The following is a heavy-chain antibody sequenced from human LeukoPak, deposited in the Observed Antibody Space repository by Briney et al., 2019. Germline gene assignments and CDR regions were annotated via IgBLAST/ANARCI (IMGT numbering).Heavy chain of an antibody. Sequence: PSETLSLTCTVYGGSFSGYYWSWIRQPPGKGLEWIGEINHSGSTNYNPSLKSRVTISVDTSKNQFSLKLSSVTAADTAVYYCARERGRGWFDPWGQGTLVTVSS. V-gene: IGHV4-34*01. CDR2: INHSGST. J-gene: IGHJ5*02. D-gene: IGHD5-24*01. CDR3: ARERGRGWFDP. CDR1: GGSFSGYY.